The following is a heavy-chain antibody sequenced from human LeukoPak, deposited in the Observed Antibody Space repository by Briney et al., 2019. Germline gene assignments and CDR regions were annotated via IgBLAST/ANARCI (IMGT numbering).Heavy chain of an antibody. CDR3: ARGYSSGWYVDGHFDY. D-gene: IGHD6-19*01. J-gene: IGHJ4*02. Sequence: PGGSLRLSCAASGFTVSSNYMSWVRQAPGKGLEWVSVIYSGGSTYYADSVKGRFTISRDNSKNTLYLQMNSLRAEGTAVYYCARGYSSGWYVDGHFDYWGQGTLVTVSS. V-gene: IGHV3-53*01. CDR1: GFTVSSNY. CDR2: IYSGGST.